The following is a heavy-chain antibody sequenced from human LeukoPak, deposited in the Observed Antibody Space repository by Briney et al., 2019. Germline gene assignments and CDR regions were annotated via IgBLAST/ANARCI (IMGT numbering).Heavy chain of an antibody. CDR2: INPNSGGT. J-gene: IGHJ3*02. D-gene: IGHD1-26*01. V-gene: IGHV1-2*02. Sequence: GASVKVSCKASGYTFTGYYMHWVRQAPGQGLEWMGWINPNSGGTNYAQKFQGRVTMTRDTSISTAYMELSRLRSDDTAVYYCARPTWGELPPYDAFDIWGQGTMVTVSS. CDR3: ARPTWGELPPYDAFDI. CDR1: GYTFTGYY.